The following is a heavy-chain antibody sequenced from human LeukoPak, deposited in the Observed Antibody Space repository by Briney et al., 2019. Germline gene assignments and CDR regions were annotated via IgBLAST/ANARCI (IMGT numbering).Heavy chain of an antibody. Sequence: RGSLRLSCAASGFTFSSYSMNWVRQAPGKGLEWVSYISSSSSTIYYADSVKGRFTISRDNAKNSLYLQMNSLRAEDTAVYYCASPAWGTFGGVIAWGQGTLVTVSS. J-gene: IGHJ5*02. V-gene: IGHV3-48*01. CDR3: ASPAWGTFGGVIA. CDR2: ISSSSSTI. CDR1: GFTFSSYS. D-gene: IGHD3-16*02.